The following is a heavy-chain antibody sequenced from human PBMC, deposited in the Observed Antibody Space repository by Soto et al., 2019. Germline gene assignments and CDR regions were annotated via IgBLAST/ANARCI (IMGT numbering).Heavy chain of an antibody. D-gene: IGHD1-26*01. CDR2: IFPGDSNT. CDR3: SKRYNKVGALLGS. CDR1: GDTFTTFW. J-gene: IGHJ4*02. Sequence: PGESLKISCKDFGDTFTTFWIAWVREMPGKGLEWIGTIFPGDSNTRYNPSFEGQVAISVDKSVSTAYLQWSSLKASDTAMYYCSKRYNKVGALLGSWGQGTLVTVSS. V-gene: IGHV5-51*01.